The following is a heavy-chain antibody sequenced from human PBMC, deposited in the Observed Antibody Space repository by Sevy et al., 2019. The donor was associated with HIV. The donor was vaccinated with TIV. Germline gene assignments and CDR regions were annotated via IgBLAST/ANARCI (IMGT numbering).Heavy chain of an antibody. Sequence: GGSLRLSCAASGFTFSSFAISWVRQAPGKGLEWVSDIRGSGGGKKYADSVKGRFTVSRDNAQNTVFLQMNNLRGEDTGLYYCAKEFYRGSYLEDWGQGTLVTVSS. CDR1: GFTFSSFA. CDR2: IRGSGGGK. J-gene: IGHJ4*02. CDR3: AKEFYRGSYLED. D-gene: IGHD3-10*01. V-gene: IGHV3-23*01.